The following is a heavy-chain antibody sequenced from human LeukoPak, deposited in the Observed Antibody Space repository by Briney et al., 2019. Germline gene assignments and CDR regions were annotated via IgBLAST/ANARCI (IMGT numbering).Heavy chain of an antibody. J-gene: IGHJ6*03. V-gene: IGHV3-21*01. CDR3: AKDLRGSSTSRYYYCMDV. D-gene: IGHD2-2*01. CDR2: ISSSSSYI. CDR1: GFTFSSYS. Sequence: GGSLRLSCAASGFTFSSYSMNWVRQAPGKGLEWVSSISSSSSYIYYAHSVKGRFTISRDNAKNSLYLQMNSLRAEDTAVYYCAKDLRGSSTSRYYYCMDVWGKGTTVTVSS.